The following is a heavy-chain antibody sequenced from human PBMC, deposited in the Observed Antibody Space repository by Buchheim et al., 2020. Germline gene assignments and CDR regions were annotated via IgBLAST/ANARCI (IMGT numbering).Heavy chain of an antibody. CDR2: IYWDDDR. V-gene: IGHV2-5*02. CDR1: GFSLSSSGVG. CDR3: ALMITIFGVVNYFDP. D-gene: IGHD3-3*01. J-gene: IGHJ5*02. Sequence: QITLKESGPTLVKPTQNLTLTCTFSGFSLSSSGVGVGWIRQPPGKALEWLALIYWDDDRNYSPSLKSRLTITKDTSKNQVVLTMTNMDLVDSATYYCALMITIFGVVNYFDPWGQGTL.